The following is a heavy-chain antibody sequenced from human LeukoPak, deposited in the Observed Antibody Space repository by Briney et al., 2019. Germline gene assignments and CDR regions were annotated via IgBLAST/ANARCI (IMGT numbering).Heavy chain of an antibody. CDR3: ARDVGSGYDLTFIFDY. J-gene: IGHJ4*02. Sequence: GGSLRLSCAASGFSFSTYAMHWVRQAPGKGLEWVAVISYDETNKYYADSVQGRFTISRDNSKNTLYLQMNSLRAEDTALYYCARDVGSGYDLTFIFDYRGQGTLVTVSS. CDR1: GFSFSTYA. D-gene: IGHD5-12*01. CDR2: ISYDETNK. V-gene: IGHV3-30*04.